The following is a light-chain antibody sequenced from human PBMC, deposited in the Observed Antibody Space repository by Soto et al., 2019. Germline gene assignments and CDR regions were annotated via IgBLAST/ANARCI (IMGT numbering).Light chain of an antibody. Sequence: QSVLTQPASVSGSPGQSITISCTGTSSDVGGYNYVSWYQQHPGKAPKLMIYEVSNRPSGVSNRFSGSKSGNTASLTISGLQAGAEADYYCSLYKFTTPPPPLVFGSGTKVTVL. J-gene: IGLJ1*01. CDR1: SSDVGGYNY. V-gene: IGLV2-14*01. CDR3: SLYKFTTPPPPLV. CDR2: EVS.